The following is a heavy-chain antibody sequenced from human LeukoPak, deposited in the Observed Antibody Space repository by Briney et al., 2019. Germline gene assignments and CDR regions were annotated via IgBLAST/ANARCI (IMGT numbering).Heavy chain of an antibody. CDR3: ARDHDSSSYFDY. CDR1: GDSISRNTIT. V-gene: IGHV6-1*01. Sequence: SQTLSLTCAISGDSISRNTITWNRIRQSPSRGLEWLGRTYYRSKWYNDYAVSVKSRITINPDTSKNQFSLQLNSVTPEDTAVYYCARDHDSSSYFDYWGQGTLVTVSS. D-gene: IGHD6-6*01. CDR2: TYYRSKWYN. J-gene: IGHJ4*02.